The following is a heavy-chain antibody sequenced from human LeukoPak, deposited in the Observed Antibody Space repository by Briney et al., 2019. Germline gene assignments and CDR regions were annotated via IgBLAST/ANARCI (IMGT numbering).Heavy chain of an antibody. V-gene: IGHV4-38-2*01. D-gene: IGHD6-25*01. CDR3: ARLRSSGFPI. Sequence: SETLSLTCAVSGYSISSGYYWGWIRQPPGKGLEWIGSIYHSGSTYYNPSLKSRVTISVDTSKNQFSLKLSSVTAADTAVYYCARLRSSGFPIWGQGTMVTVSS. CDR1: GYSISSGYY. J-gene: IGHJ3*02. CDR2: IYHSGST.